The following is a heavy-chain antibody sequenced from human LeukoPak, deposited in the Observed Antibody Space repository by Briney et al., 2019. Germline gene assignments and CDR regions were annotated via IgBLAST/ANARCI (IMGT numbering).Heavy chain of an antibody. Sequence: GGSLRLSSAASGFTFNSYWMTWVRQAPGKGLEWVANINLDGSDMYYVDSVKGRFTISRDNAKNSLYLQMISLRAEDTAVYYCATQPRTLDYWGQGTLVTVSS. CDR1: GFTFNSYW. D-gene: IGHD1-14*01. J-gene: IGHJ4*02. CDR2: INLDGSDM. CDR3: ATQPRTLDY. V-gene: IGHV3-7*01.